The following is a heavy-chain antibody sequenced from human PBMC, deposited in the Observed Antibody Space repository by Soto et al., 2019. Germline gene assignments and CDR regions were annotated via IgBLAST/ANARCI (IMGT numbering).Heavy chain of an antibody. D-gene: IGHD6-13*01. Sequence: PSETLSLTCTVSGGSISSGDYYWSWIRQPPGKGLEWIGNIYYSGSTYYNPSLKSRVTISVDTSKNQFSVKLSSVTAADTAVYYCASRHSSPYFDYWGQGTLVTVSS. J-gene: IGHJ4*02. CDR3: ASRHSSPYFDY. CDR2: IYYSGST. V-gene: IGHV4-30-4*01. CDR1: GGSISSGDYY.